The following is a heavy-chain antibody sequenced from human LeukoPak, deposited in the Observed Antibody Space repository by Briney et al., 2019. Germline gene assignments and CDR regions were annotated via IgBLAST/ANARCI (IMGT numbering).Heavy chain of an antibody. CDR2: ISTSGST. J-gene: IGHJ4*02. D-gene: IGHD5-18*01. Sequence: SETLSLTCAVSVASISNYYWSWIRQAPGKGLEWIGYISTSGSTNYNPSLKSRVSIYLDTSNNRFSLNLNFVTAADTAVYLCASPRTSYRYTFDYWGPGALVTVSS. CDR3: ASPRTSYRYTFDY. CDR1: VASISNYY. V-gene: IGHV4-4*09.